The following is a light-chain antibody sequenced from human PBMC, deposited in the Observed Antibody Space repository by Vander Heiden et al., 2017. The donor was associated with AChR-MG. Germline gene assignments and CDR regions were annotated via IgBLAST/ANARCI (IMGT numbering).Light chain of an antibody. V-gene: IGKV3-15*01. CDR2: GAS. Sequence: EIVMTQSPATLSVSPGERATLSCRASQSVNSNLAWYQQKPGQAPRLLIYGASTRATGIPARFSGSGYGTEFTLTISSRQSEDFAVYYCQQDKNWPPLTFGGGTKVEIK. CDR1: QSVNSN. CDR3: QQDKNWPPLT. J-gene: IGKJ4*01.